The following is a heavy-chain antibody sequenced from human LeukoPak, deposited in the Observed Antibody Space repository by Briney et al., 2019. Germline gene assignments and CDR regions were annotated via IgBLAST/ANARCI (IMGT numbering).Heavy chain of an antibody. V-gene: IGHV1-18*01. CDR1: GYSFSSYG. Sequence: GASVKVSCKASGYSFSSYGISWVRQAPGQGLEWMGWISAYNGNTNFAQKLQGRVTMTTDTSTSTAYMELSRLRSDDTAVYYCARDLSAWLLNYYYYYMDVWGKGTTVTVSS. CDR3: ARDLSAWLLNYYYYYMDV. CDR2: ISAYNGNT. J-gene: IGHJ6*03. D-gene: IGHD3-22*01.